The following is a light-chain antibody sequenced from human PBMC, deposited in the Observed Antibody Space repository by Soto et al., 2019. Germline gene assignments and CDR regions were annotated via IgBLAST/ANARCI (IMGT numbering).Light chain of an antibody. V-gene: IGKV1-39*01. CDR1: QIISTF. CDR2: AAS. CDR3: QQPYTTLPRT. J-gene: IGKJ5*01. Sequence: DVQLTQAPSSLSAFVRDSVTITCRASQIISTFLNWYQQRPGKAPRLLIFAASTLQSGVPSKYRGPGSGTDFTLTISSLQPEDFATDYCQQPYTTLPRTFGQGTRLDI.